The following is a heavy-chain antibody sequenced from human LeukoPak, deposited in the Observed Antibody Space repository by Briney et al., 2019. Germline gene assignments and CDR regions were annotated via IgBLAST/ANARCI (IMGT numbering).Heavy chain of an antibody. D-gene: IGHD5-24*01. CDR1: GFTFSSYS. CDR2: ISSSSSYI. J-gene: IGHJ4*02. Sequence: GGSLRLSCAASGFTFSSYSMNWVRQAPGKGLEWVSSISSSSSYIYYADSVKGRFTISRDNAKNSLYLQMNSLRAEDTAVYYCARDTPDGYMGSIRDYWGQGTLVTVSS. CDR3: ARDTPDGYMGSIRDY. V-gene: IGHV3-21*01.